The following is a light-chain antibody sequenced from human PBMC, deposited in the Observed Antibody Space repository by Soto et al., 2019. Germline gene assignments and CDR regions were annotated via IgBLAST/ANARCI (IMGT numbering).Light chain of an antibody. CDR3: QQYNKWPLT. CDR2: GAS. CDR1: QSVSSN. J-gene: IGKJ4*01. Sequence: EIVLTQSPATLSLSPGERATLSCRASQSVSSNLGWYQQKPGQAPRLLIYGASTRATGIPARFSGSGSGTDFTLTISSLQSEDFAVYFCQQYNKWPLTFGGGTKVDI. V-gene: IGKV3-15*01.